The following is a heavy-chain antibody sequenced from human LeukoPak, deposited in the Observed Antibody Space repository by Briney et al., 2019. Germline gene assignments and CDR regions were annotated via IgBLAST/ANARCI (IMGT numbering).Heavy chain of an antibody. Sequence: SETLSLTCAVYGGSFSGYYWSWIRQPPGKGLEWIGEINHSGSTNYNPSLKSRVTISVDTSKNQFSLKLSSVTAADTAVYFCARGPPTDYYDSSGFYYVFDYWGQGALVTVSS. CDR1: GGSFSGYY. D-gene: IGHD3-22*01. CDR3: ARGPPTDYYDSSGFYYVFDY. CDR2: INHSGST. V-gene: IGHV4-34*01. J-gene: IGHJ4*02.